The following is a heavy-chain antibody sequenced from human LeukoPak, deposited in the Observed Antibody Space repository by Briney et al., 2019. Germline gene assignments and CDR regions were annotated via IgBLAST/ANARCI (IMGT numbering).Heavy chain of an antibody. D-gene: IGHD1-26*01. CDR2: IIPIFGTA. J-gene: IGHJ5*02. V-gene: IGHV1-69*13. CDR3: ARGGPYSGSYEWWFDP. CDR1: GGTFSSYA. Sequence: SVKVSCKASGGTFSSYAISWVRQAPGQGPEWMGGIIPIFGTANYAQKFQGRVTITADESTSTAYMELSSLRSEDTAVYYCARGGPYSGSYEWWFDPWGQGTLVTVSS.